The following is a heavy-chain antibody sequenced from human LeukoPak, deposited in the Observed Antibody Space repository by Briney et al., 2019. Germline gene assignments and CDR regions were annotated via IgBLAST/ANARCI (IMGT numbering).Heavy chain of an antibody. D-gene: IGHD6-13*01. CDR3: ANDAAQQQLSNLFYGMDV. CDR1: GFTFSSYS. CDR2: ISYDGNNK. Sequence: GGSLRLSCAASGFTFSSYSMNWVRQAPGKGLEWVAFISYDGNNKYYADSVKGRFTISRDNSKNTLYLQMNSLRAEDTAVYFCANDAAQQQLSNLFYGMDVWGQGTTVTVSS. J-gene: IGHJ6*02. V-gene: IGHV3-30*18.